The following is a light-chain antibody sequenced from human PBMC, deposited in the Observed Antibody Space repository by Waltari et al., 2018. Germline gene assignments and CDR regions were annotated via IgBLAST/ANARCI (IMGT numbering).Light chain of an antibody. V-gene: IGLV3-27*01. Sequence: SYDLTQPSSVSVSPGQTARIPCSGDILAEKYGRWFQQKPGQAPVQVIYKDNERPSGIPERFAGSSSGTTVTLTISGAHVDDEADYYCYSAADNAVGVFGGGTKLTV. J-gene: IGLJ3*02. CDR2: KDN. CDR1: ILAEKY. CDR3: YSAADNAVGV.